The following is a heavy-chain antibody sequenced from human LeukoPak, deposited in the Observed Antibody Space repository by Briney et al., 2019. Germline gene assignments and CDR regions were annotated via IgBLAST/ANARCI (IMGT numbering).Heavy chain of an antibody. D-gene: IGHD4-17*01. CDR1: GFTVSSNY. V-gene: IGHV3-53*01. J-gene: IGHJ4*02. Sequence: PGGSLRLSCAASGFTVSSNYMSWVRQAPGKGLEWVSVIYSGGSTYYADSVKGRFTISRDNSKNTLYLQMNSLRAEDTAVYYCATAVTNTRFDYWGQGSLVTVSS. CDR2: IYSGGST. CDR3: ATAVTNTRFDY.